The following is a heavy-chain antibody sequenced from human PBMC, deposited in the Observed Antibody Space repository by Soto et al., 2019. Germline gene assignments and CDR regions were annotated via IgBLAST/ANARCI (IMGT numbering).Heavy chain of an antibody. J-gene: IGHJ6*02. CDR2: IYYSGST. V-gene: IGHV4-39*01. D-gene: IGHD4-17*01. Sequence: SETLSLTCTVSGGSISSSSYYWGWIRQPPGKGLEWIGSIYYSGSTYYNPSLKSRVTISVDTSKNQFSLKLSSATAADTAVYYCARRSVTTAYYYYGMDVWGQGTTVTVSS. CDR3: ARRSVTTAYYYYGMDV. CDR1: GGSISSSSYY.